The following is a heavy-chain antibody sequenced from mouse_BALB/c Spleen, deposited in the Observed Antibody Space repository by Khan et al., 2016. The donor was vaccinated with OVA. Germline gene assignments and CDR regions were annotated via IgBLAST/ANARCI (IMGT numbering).Heavy chain of an antibody. D-gene: IGHD4-1*01. V-gene: IGHV5-6*01. J-gene: IGHJ3*01. Sequence: EVQRVESGGDLVKPGGSLKLSCAASGFNFSSYSMSWVRQTPDKRLEWVATISSGGDYTYYPDNVKGRFTISRDNAKNTLYLQMSSLKSEDTAMYFCASHLTGSFAYWGQGTLVTVSA. CDR3: ASHLTGSFAY. CDR1: GFNFSSYS. CDR2: ISSGGDYT.